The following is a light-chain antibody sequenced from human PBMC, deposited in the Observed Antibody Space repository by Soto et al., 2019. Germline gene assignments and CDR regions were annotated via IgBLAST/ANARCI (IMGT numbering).Light chain of an antibody. V-gene: IGLV2-14*01. CDR1: SSDVGGYNY. CDR2: EVS. J-gene: IGLJ2*01. Sequence: QSALTQPASVSGSPGQSITISCTGTSSDVGGYNYVSWYQQHPGKAPKLMIYEVSNRPSGVSNRFSGSKSGNTASLTISGLQAEDEADYYCSLYTSSSTLGKVFGGGTKLTVL. CDR3: SLYTSSSTLGKV.